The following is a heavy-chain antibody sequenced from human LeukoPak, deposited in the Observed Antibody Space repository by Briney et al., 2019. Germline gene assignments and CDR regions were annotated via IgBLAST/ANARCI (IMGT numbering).Heavy chain of an antibody. Sequence: ASVKVSCKASGYTFTSYDINWVRQAPGQGLEWMGIINPSGGSTSYAQKFQGRVTMTRDTSTSTVYMELSSLRSEDTAVYYCARVGDDYGGNSHAFDIWGQGTMVTVSS. D-gene: IGHD4-23*01. CDR2: INPSGGST. J-gene: IGHJ3*02. CDR1: GYTFTSYD. CDR3: ARVGDDYGGNSHAFDI. V-gene: IGHV1-46*01.